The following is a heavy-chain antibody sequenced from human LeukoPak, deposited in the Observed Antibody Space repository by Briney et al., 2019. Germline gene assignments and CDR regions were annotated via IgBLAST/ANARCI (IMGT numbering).Heavy chain of an antibody. CDR2: ISAYTGDT. V-gene: IGHV1-18*01. J-gene: IGHJ6*03. Sequence: SVKVSCRASGYTLTSYGINWVRQAPGQGLEWLGWISAYTGDTKYAQNLQGRVNMTTDTSTSTAYMELKSLRSDDTAVYYCARVGFSKFYHHMDVWGKGTTVTDSS. D-gene: IGHD4-11*01. CDR3: ARVGFSKFYHHMDV. CDR1: GYTLTSYG.